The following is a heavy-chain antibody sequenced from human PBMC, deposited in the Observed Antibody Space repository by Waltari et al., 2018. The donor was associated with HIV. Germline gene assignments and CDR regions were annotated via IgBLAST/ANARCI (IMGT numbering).Heavy chain of an antibody. J-gene: IGHJ3*01. Sequence: EVQLVDSGGGLVQPGGSLRLSCAASGFTFSINFMSWVRQAPGKGLEWVSVIYSGGSTYYADSVKGRFTISRDNSKNTLYLQMNSLRVEDTAVYYCAREEAVTARGGIDVWGQGTMVTVSS. CDR2: IYSGGST. V-gene: IGHV3-66*01. CDR3: AREEAVTARGGIDV. D-gene: IGHD3-10*01. CDR1: GFTFSINF.